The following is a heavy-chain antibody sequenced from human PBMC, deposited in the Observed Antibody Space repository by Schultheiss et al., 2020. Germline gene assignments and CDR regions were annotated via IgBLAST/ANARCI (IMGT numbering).Heavy chain of an antibody. CDR1: GFTFSSYG. J-gene: IGHJ4*02. V-gene: IGHV3-33*01. CDR2: IWYDGSNK. CDR3: AYSSSWYAVDFDY. Sequence: GGSLRLSCAASGFTFSSYGMHWVRQAPGKGLEWVAVIWYDGSNKYYADSVKGRFTISRDNSKNTLYLQMNSLRAEDTAVYYCAYSSSWYAVDFDYWGQGTLVTVYS. D-gene: IGHD6-13*01.